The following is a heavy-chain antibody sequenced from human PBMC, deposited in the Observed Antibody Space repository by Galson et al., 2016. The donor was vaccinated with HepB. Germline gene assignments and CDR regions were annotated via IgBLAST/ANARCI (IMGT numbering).Heavy chain of an antibody. V-gene: IGHV3-30-3*01. D-gene: IGHD4-11*01. CDR1: DFTFNGFA. CDR3: ARSHDYSDSGAHEYCMDV. J-gene: IGHJ6*03. CDR2: ISYDGNNK. Sequence: SLRLSCAASDFTFNGFAMHWVRQAPGKWLEWVAIISYDGNNKYYADSVKGRFTISRDNPNSTVYLLMNSLRAEDTAVYFCARSHDYSDSGAHEYCMDVWGKGTTVTVSS.